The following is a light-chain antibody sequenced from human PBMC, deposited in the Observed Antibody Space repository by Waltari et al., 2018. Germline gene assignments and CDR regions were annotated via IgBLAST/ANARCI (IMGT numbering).Light chain of an antibody. Sequence: EILMTQSPAALSVSPGERATLSCRASQSVSSTLAWYQPKPGQAPRPRIYDASTRATGIPARFSGSGSGTECTRTISSLQSEDFAVYYCQQYSNWYTFGQGTKLEIK. CDR3: QQYSNWYT. V-gene: IGKV3-15*01. J-gene: IGKJ2*01. CDR2: DAS. CDR1: QSVSST.